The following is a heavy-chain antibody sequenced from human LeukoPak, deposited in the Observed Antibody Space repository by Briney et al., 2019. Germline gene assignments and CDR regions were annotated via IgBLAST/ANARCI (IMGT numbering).Heavy chain of an antibody. Sequence: ASVKVSCKASGYTFTSYYMHWVRQAPGQGLEWMGIINPSGGSTSYAQKFQGRVTMTRDTSTSTVYMELSSLRSEDTAVYYCARVDDFWSGYYWVTTYYGMDVWGQGTTVTVSS. V-gene: IGHV1-46*01. J-gene: IGHJ6*02. CDR1: GYTFTSYY. CDR2: INPSGGST. CDR3: ARVDDFWSGYYWVTTYYGMDV. D-gene: IGHD3-3*01.